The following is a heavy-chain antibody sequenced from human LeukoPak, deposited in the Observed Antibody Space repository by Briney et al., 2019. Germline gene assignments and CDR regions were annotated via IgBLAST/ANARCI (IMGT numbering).Heavy chain of an antibody. CDR1: GGSFSGYY. V-gene: IGHV4-34*01. D-gene: IGHD2-2*01. Sequence: SETLSLTCAVYGGSFSGYYWSWIRQPPGKGLEWIGEINHSGSTNYNPSLKSRVTISVDTSKNQFSLKLSSVTAADTAVYYCARSPLIVAVPAAKNYYYYGMDVWGQGTTVTVSS. CDR2: INHSGST. J-gene: IGHJ6*02. CDR3: ARSPLIVAVPAAKNYYYYGMDV.